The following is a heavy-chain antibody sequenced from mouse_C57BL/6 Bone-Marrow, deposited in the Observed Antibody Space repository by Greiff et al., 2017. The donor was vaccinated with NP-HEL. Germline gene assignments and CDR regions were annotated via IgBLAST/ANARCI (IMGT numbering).Heavy chain of an antibody. CDR2: IWRGGST. V-gene: IGHV2-5*01. CDR3: AKKSRYGSSYDYYAMDY. CDR1: GFSLTSYG. Sequence: QVQLKESGPGLVQPSQSLSITCTVSGFSLTSYGVHWVRQSPGKGLEWLGVIWRGGSTDYNAAFMSRLSITKDNSKSQVFFKMNSLQADDTAIYYCAKKSRYGSSYDYYAMDYWGQGTSVTVSS. J-gene: IGHJ4*01. D-gene: IGHD1-1*01.